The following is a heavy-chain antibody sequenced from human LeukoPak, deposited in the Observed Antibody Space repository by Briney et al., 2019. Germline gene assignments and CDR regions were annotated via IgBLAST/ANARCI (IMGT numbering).Heavy chain of an antibody. V-gene: IGHV3-23*01. CDR2: ISGSDGST. CDR3: AKDSAKKYDDY. CDR1: GCTFSSYA. D-gene: IGHD2/OR15-2a*01. Sequence: PGGSLRLSCAASGCTFSSYAMSWVRQAPGKGLEWVSGISGSDGSTNYADSVKGRFTISRENSKNTLYLQMNSLRAEDTAVYYCAKDSAKKYDDYWGQGTLVTVSS. J-gene: IGHJ4*02.